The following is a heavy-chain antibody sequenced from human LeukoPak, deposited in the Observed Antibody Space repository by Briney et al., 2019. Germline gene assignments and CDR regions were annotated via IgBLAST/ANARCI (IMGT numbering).Heavy chain of an antibody. D-gene: IGHD4-17*01. CDR2: TYYRSEWHF. Sequence: SQTLSLTCAISGDSVSSKSASWNWIRQSPSRGLEWLGRTYYRSEWHFDYAVSVRGRITINPDTSKNQFSLKLSSVTAADTAVYYCARPNGDYGRRGLTEYFQHWGQGTLVTVSS. J-gene: IGHJ1*01. V-gene: IGHV6-1*01. CDR3: ARPNGDYGRRGLTEYFQH. CDR1: GDSVSSKSAS.